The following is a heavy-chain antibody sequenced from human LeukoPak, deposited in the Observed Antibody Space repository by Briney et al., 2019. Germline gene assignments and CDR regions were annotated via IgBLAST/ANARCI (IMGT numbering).Heavy chain of an antibody. CDR2: IYYSGST. Sequence: SETLSLTCTVSGGSISSGDYYWSWIRQPPGKGLEWIGYIYYSGSTYYNPSLKSRVTISVDTSKNQFSLKLSSVTAADTAVYYCARVGAGRWEPLIDYWGQGTLVTVSS. J-gene: IGHJ4*02. V-gene: IGHV4-30-4*01. CDR3: ARVGAGRWEPLIDY. D-gene: IGHD1-26*01. CDR1: GGSISSGDYY.